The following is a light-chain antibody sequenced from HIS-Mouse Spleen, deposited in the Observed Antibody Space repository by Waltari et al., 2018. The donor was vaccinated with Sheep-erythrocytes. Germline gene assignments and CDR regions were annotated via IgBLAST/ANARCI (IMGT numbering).Light chain of an antibody. Sequence: DIQLTQSPSFLSASVGDRVTITCRASQGISSYLAWYQQKPGKAPKLLIYAASTLQSGVPSRFSGSVSGTDFTFTISSLQPEDIATYYCQQYDNLFTFGPGTKVDIK. CDR3: QQYDNLFT. V-gene: IGKV1-9*01. CDR2: AAS. CDR1: QGISSY. J-gene: IGKJ3*01.